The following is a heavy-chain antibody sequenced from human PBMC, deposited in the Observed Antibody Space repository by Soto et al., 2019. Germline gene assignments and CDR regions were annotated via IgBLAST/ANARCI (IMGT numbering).Heavy chain of an antibody. Sequence: VQVVESEGGLVQRGGSLRLACAASGFTFNYYWMHWVRQAPGQGLVWVSHIHSDGRSTTYAVSVKGRFTISRDNAKNTLYLQMNRLRAEDTAVDDCARGEKGCFDLWGQGTPVTVSS. CDR3: ARGEKGCFDL. CDR1: GFTFNYYW. CDR2: IHSDGRST. J-gene: IGHJ3*01. D-gene: IGHD2-21*01. V-gene: IGHV3-74*01.